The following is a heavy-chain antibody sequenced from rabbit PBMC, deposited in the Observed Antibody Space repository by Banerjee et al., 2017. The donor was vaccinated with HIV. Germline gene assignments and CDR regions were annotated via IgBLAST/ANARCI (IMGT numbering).Heavy chain of an antibody. CDR1: GFSFSSSYY. CDR2: IYAGSSGST. J-gene: IGHJ4*01. V-gene: IGHV1S40*01. D-gene: IGHD4-2*01. Sequence: QSLEESGGDLVKPGASLTLTCTASGFSFSSSYYMCWVRQAPGKGLEWIACIYAGSSGSTYYASWAKGRFTISKTSSTTVTLQMTSLTAADTATYFCARDMEYAGSMLFNLWGQGTLVTVS. CDR3: ARDMEYAGSMLFNL.